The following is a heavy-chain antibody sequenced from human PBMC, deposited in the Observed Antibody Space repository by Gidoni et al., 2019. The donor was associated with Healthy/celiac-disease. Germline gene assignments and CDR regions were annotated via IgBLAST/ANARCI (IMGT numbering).Heavy chain of an antibody. CDR1: GGSISSSSYY. CDR3: ARRYCSGGSCGRFDY. J-gene: IGHJ4*02. V-gene: IGHV4-39*07. CDR2: IYYSGST. Sequence: QLQLPESGPGLVKPSETLSLTCTVSGGSISSSSYYWGWIRHPPGKGLEWIGSIYYSGSTYYNPSLKSRVTISVDTSKNQFSLKLSSVTAADTAVYYCARRYCSGGSCGRFDYWGQGTLVTVSS. D-gene: IGHD2-15*01.